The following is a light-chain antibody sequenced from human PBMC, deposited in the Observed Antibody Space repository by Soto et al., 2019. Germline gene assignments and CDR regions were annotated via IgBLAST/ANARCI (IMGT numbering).Light chain of an antibody. CDR2: DAS. Sequence: EIVWTQAPGAVSVSTWERATLPYRASQSVSSYYLAWYQQKPGQAPRLLIYDASNRATGIPARFSGSGSGTDFTLTISRLEPEDFAVYYCQQYGSSGTFGQGTKVDIK. CDR1: QSVSSYY. CDR3: QQYGSSGT. J-gene: IGKJ1*01. V-gene: IGKV3-20*01.